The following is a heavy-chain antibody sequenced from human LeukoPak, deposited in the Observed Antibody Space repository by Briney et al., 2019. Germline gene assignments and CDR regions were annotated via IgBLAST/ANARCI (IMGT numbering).Heavy chain of an antibody. V-gene: IGHV3-30*02. CDR1: GFTFSSYG. Sequence: GGSLRLSCAASGFTFSSYGMHWVRQAPGKGLEWVAFIRYDGSNKYYADSVKGRFTISRDNSKNTLYLQMNSLRAEDTAVHYCAKDRGFMVRGVITDYWGQGTLVTVSS. CDR2: IRYDGSNK. CDR3: AKDRGFMVRGVITDY. D-gene: IGHD3-10*01. J-gene: IGHJ4*02.